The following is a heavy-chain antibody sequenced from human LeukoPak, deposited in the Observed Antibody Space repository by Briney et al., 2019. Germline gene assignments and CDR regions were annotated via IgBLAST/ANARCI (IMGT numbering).Heavy chain of an antibody. Sequence: GGSLRLSCAASGFTFSNFWMNWVRQAPGKGLEWVANIKQDGSVKHYVDSVKGRFTISRDNTKNSLYLQMNSLRAEDTAVYYCAKDRIAAAGGWFDPWGQGTLVTVSS. J-gene: IGHJ5*02. CDR1: GFTFSNFW. D-gene: IGHD6-13*01. CDR2: IKQDGSVK. V-gene: IGHV3-7*03. CDR3: AKDRIAAAGGWFDP.